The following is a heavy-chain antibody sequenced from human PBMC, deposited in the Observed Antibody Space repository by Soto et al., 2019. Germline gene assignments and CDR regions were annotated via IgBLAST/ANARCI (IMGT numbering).Heavy chain of an antibody. J-gene: IGHJ4*02. CDR3: GKVGGGGYDYVWGSYGYFDY. V-gene: IGHV3-23*01. D-gene: IGHD3-16*01. Sequence: EVQLLESGGGLVQPGGSLRLSCAASGFTFSSYAMSWVRQAPGKGLEWVSAISGSGGSTYYADSVKARFTISRDNSKNQLYLQMNRLRAEDTAVYDGGKVGGGGYDYVWGSYGYFDYWGQGTLVTVSS. CDR1: GFTFSSYA. CDR2: ISGSGGST.